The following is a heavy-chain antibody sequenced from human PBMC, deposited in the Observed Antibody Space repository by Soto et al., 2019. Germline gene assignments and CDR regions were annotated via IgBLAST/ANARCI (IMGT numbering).Heavy chain of an antibody. J-gene: IGHJ5*02. Sequence: SLRLSCAASGFTFDDYAMHWVRQAPGKGLEWVSGISWNSGSIGYADSVKGRFTISRDNAKNSLYLQMNSLRAEDTALYYCAKESYDLNWFDPWGQGTLVTVSS. V-gene: IGHV3-9*01. CDR2: ISWNSGSI. CDR3: AKESYDLNWFDP. CDR1: GFTFDDYA. D-gene: IGHD3-16*01.